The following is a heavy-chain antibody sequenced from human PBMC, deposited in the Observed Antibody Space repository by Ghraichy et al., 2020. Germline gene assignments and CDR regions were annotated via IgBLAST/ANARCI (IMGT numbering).Heavy chain of an antibody. CDR2: ISSNSGSM. D-gene: IGHD2-2*01. CDR1: GFSFSSYD. J-gene: IGHJ4*02. V-gene: IGHV3-48*02. Sequence: GSLRLSCVASGFSFSSYDMNWVRQAPGKGLEWVSYISSNSGSMNYVDSVRGRFTISRDNAKASLYLQMNSLRDEDTALYYCAGGALTSGPEYWGQGTLVTVSS. CDR3: AGGALTSGPEY.